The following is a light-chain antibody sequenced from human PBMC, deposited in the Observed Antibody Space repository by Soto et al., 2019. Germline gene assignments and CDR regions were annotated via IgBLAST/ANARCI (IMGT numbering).Light chain of an antibody. CDR2: GAS. V-gene: IGKV3-20*01. J-gene: IGKJ1*01. Sequence: EFVLTQSPGTLSLSPGDRATLSCRTSQSVSSNQLAWYQQKPGQAPRLLIYGASSRATGIPDRFSGSGSGTDFTLTISGLQPEDFATYYCLQERGYPRTFGQGTKVDIK. CDR1: QSVSSNQ. CDR3: LQERGYPRT.